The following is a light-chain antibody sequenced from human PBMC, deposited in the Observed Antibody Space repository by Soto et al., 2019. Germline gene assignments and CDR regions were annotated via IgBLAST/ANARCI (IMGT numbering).Light chain of an antibody. Sequence: VMTQSPSTLSVSEGERATLSCRASQSVGSNVAWYRQQPGQAPRLLIYRASARASGVPATFSGSGSGTDFTLTISSLQSEDFGVYYCQQYDYWWTFGQGTKVEI. CDR1: QSVGSN. CDR2: RAS. CDR3: QQYDYWWT. J-gene: IGKJ1*01. V-gene: IGKV3-15*01.